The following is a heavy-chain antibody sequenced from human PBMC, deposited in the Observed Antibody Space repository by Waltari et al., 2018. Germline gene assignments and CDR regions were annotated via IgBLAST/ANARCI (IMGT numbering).Heavy chain of an antibody. J-gene: IGHJ3*02. Sequence: QVQLVQSGAEVKKPGSSVKVSCKASGGTFSSYAISWVRQAPGQGLEWMGGIIPIVGTANNAQKFQGRVTITADESTSTAYMELSSLRSEDTAVYYCARDRPYSTVTTRAFDIWGQGTMVTVSS. D-gene: IGHD4-17*01. CDR1: GGTFSSYA. CDR3: ARDRPYSTVTTRAFDI. CDR2: IIPIVGTA. V-gene: IGHV1-69*12.